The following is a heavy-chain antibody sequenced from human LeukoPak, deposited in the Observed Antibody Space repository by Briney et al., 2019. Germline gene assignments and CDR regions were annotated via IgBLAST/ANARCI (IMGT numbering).Heavy chain of an antibody. CDR3: ARGRVPAAITANWFDP. Sequence: PSETLSLTCGVYGDSFSDHFWSWIRQPPGKGLEWIGEINHSGSTNYNPSLKSRVTISVDTSKNQFSLKLSSVTAADTAVYYCARGRVPAAITANWFDPWGQGTLVTVSS. J-gene: IGHJ5*02. D-gene: IGHD2-2*02. V-gene: IGHV4-34*01. CDR2: INHSGST. CDR1: GDSFSDHF.